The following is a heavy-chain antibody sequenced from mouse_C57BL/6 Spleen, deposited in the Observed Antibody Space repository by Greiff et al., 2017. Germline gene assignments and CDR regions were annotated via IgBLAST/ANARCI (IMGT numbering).Heavy chain of an antibody. Sequence: DVMLVESGGGLVQPKGSLKLSCAASGFSFNTYAMNWVRQAPGKGLEWVARIRSKSNNYATYYADSVKDRFTISRDDSESMLYLQMNNLKTEDTAMYYCVRGSNVYFDGWGTGTTVTVSS. V-gene: IGHV10-1*01. D-gene: IGHD2-5*01. CDR3: VRGSNVYFDG. CDR1: GFSFNTYA. CDR2: IRSKSNNYAT. J-gene: IGHJ1*03.